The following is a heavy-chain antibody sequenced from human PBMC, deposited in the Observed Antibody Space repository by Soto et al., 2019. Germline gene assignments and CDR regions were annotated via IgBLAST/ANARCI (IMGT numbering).Heavy chain of an antibody. Sequence: QVQLVQSGAEVKKPGASVKVSCKASGYTFTSYGVSWVRQAPGQGLEWMGWISGYNGNTNYAQKLQGRDTMTTDTSTSTACMELRSLRSDDTAVYYCARAGKYYYGSGSPYYYGMDVWGQGITVTVSS. D-gene: IGHD3-10*01. J-gene: IGHJ6*02. CDR3: ARAGKYYYGSGSPYYYGMDV. V-gene: IGHV1-18*04. CDR2: ISGYNGNT. CDR1: GYTFTSYG.